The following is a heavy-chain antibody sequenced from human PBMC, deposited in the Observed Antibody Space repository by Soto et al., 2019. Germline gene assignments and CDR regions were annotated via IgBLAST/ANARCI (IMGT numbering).Heavy chain of an antibody. CDR2: ISSDARNK. CDR1: GFTFSGYG. CDR3: ASTRRDYDYYYGMDV. V-gene: IGHV3-30*03. J-gene: IGHJ6*02. Sequence: QVQLVESGGGVVQPGRSLRLSCAASGFTFSGYGMHWVRQAPGKGLEWVAVISSDARNKYYADSVKGRFAISRDDSRNTLYLQMNSLRAEDTAVYYCASTRRDYDYYYGMDVWGHWPTVTVSS.